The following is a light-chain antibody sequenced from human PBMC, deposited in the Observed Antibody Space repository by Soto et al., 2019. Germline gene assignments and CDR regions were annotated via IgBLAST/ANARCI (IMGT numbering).Light chain of an antibody. V-gene: IGKV4-1*01. CDR1: QNVLHSSNSKNY. CDR3: QQYYSTPFT. CDR2: WAS. J-gene: IGKJ3*01. Sequence: DIVMTQSPDSLAVSLGERVTINCKSSQNVLHSSNSKNYLAWYQQRPGQAPKLLIYWASTRESGVPDRFSGSGSVTDFTLTISSLQAEDAAVYYCQQYYSTPFTFGPGTKVDVK.